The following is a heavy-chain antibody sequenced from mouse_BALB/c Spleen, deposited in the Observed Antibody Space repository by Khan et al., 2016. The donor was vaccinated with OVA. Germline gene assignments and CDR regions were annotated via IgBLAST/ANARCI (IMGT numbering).Heavy chain of an antibody. Sequence: EVQLQESGPSLVQPSQTLSLTCSVTGDSITSGFWSWVRKFPGNKLEYMGYMIYSGYTYYNPSLKGRFSITRHTSKNQYYLQLNSVTNEDTATYYCARSTYKYAFAYWGQGALVTVSA. CDR3: ARSTYKYAFAY. CDR1: GDSITSGF. J-gene: IGHJ3*01. CDR2: MIYSGYT. V-gene: IGHV3-8*02. D-gene: IGHD1-3*01.